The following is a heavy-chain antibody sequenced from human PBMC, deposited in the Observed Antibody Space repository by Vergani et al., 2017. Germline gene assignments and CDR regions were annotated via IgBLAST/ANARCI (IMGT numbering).Heavy chain of an antibody. Sequence: EVQLVESGGGLVKPGGSLRLSCAASGFSFSSYSMNWVRQAPGKGLEWVASISGSSSYVFYRDSVEGRFTITRDNSKNTLYLQMNSLRAEDTAVYYCAKDITLGEQLAIYYMDVWGKGTTVTVSS. CDR2: ISGSSSYV. CDR3: AKDITLGEQLAIYYMDV. CDR1: GFSFSSYS. V-gene: IGHV3-21*02. D-gene: IGHD6-6*01. J-gene: IGHJ6*03.